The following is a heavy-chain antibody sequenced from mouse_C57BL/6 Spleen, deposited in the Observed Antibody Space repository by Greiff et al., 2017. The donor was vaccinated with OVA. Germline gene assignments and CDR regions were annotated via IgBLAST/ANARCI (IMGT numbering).Heavy chain of an antibody. J-gene: IGHJ3*01. CDR1: GFTFSSYG. Sequence: VQLVESGGDLVKPGGSLKLSCAASGFTFSSYGMSWVRQTPDKRLEWVATISSGGSYTYYPDSVKGRFTISRDNAKNTLYLQMSSLKSEDTAMDYCARPSWDEAWFAYWGQGTLVTVSA. CDR2: ISSGGSYT. V-gene: IGHV5-6*01. CDR3: ARPSWDEAWFAY. D-gene: IGHD4-1*01.